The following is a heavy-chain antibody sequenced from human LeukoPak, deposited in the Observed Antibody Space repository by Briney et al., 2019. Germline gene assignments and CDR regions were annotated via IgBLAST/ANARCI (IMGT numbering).Heavy chain of an antibody. J-gene: IGHJ3*02. Sequence: ASVKVSCKASGYTFTSYGISWVRQAPGQGLEWMGWISAYNGNTNYAQKLQGRVTMTTDTSASTAYMELSSLRSEDTAVYYCASIAVAGTYHAFGIWGQGTMVTVSS. D-gene: IGHD6-19*01. CDR2: ISAYNGNT. CDR3: ASIAVAGTYHAFGI. V-gene: IGHV1-18*01. CDR1: GYTFTSYG.